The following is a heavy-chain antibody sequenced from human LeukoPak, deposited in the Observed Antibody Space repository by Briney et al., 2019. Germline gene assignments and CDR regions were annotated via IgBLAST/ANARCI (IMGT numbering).Heavy chain of an antibody. CDR3: ARGMVRGPNERPFDY. V-gene: IGHV3-53*01. D-gene: IGHD3-10*01. Sequence: PGGSLRLSCAASGFSVSNNYMIWGRQAPGKGLEWVSVIDSGDYTYYADSMKGRFTISRDNSKNTVYLQMNSLRVEDTAFYYCARGMVRGPNERPFDYWGQGTLVTVSS. J-gene: IGHJ4*02. CDR2: IDSGDYT. CDR1: GFSVSNNY.